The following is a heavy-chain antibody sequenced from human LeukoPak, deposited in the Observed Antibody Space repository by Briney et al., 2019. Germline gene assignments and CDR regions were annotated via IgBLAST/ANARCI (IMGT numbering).Heavy chain of an antibody. CDR1: GGSISSYY. CDR2: IYYSGST. Sequence: PSETLSLTCTVSGGSISSYYWSWIRQPPGKGLEWIGYIYYSGSTNYNPSLKSRVTISVDTSKNQFSLKLSSVTAADTAVYYCARDSCSGGSCYSYNWFDPWGQGTLVTVSS. J-gene: IGHJ5*02. D-gene: IGHD2-15*01. CDR3: ARDSCSGGSCYSYNWFDP. V-gene: IGHV4-59*01.